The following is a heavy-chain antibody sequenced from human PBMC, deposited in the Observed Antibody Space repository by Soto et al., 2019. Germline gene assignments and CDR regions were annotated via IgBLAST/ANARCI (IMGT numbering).Heavy chain of an antibody. CDR1: GFTFSAVY. CDR3: ARDRGAVTGQEFDY. J-gene: IGHJ4*02. Sequence: QVQLEESGGGLVKPGGSLRLSCAASGFTFSAVYMSWIRQAPNKGLEYISYISSSGTSANYADSVKGRFTISRDNAENSLYLQMTSWRSEDTAVYYCARDRGAVTGQEFDYWGQGALVTVSS. D-gene: IGHD3-10*01. V-gene: IGHV3-11*01. CDR2: ISSSGTSA.